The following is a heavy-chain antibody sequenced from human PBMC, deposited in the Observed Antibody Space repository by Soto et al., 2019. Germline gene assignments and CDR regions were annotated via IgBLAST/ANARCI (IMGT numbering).Heavy chain of an antibody. V-gene: IGHV4-30-4*01. D-gene: IGHD4-17*01. CDR1: GGSFSSADDY. J-gene: IGHJ4*02. CDR2: IYYSGST. CDR3: VSAHGDYTHFDS. Sequence: QVQLQESGPGLVKPSQTLSLTCTVSGGSFSSADDYWTWIRQPPGRGLEWIGYIYYSGSTYYNPSLKSRVSMSLDKSKKQFSLNLTSVTASDTAVYYCVSAHGDYTHFDSWGQGTLVTVSS.